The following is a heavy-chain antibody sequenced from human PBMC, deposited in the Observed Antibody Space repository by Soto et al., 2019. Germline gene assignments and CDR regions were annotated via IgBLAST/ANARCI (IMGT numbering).Heavy chain of an antibody. D-gene: IGHD3-22*01. Sequence: PSETLSLTCTVSGGSISSGEYYWSWIRQPPGKGLEWIGYIYYSGSTYYNPSLKSRVTISVDTSKNQFSLKLSSVTAADTAVYYCARGRYYDSSGYYSIWGQGTLVTVSS. CDR1: GGSISSGEYY. CDR3: ARGRYYDSSGYYSI. V-gene: IGHV4-30-4*01. J-gene: IGHJ4*02. CDR2: IYYSGST.